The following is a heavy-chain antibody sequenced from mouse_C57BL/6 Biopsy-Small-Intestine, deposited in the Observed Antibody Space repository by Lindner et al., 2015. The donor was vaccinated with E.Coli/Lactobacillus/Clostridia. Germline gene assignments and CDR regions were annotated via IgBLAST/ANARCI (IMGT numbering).Heavy chain of an antibody. CDR1: GYTFTDYY. V-gene: IGHV1-84*01. D-gene: IGHD2-13*01. Sequence: VQLQESGPELVEPGASVKISCKASGYTFTDYYINWVKQRPGQGLEWIGWIYPGSGDTKYNENFKVKATLTVGTSSNTAYMQLSSLTSEDSAVYFCARGDGDYDEFDYWGQGTTLTVSS. CDR2: IYPGSGDT. CDR3: ARGDGDYDEFDY. J-gene: IGHJ2*01.